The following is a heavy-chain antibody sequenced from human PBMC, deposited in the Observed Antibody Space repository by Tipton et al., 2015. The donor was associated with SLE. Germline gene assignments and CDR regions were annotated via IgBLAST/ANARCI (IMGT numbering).Heavy chain of an antibody. V-gene: IGHV4-34*01. CDR2: INHSGST. CDR3: ARGLGTYYYAT. J-gene: IGHJ4*02. D-gene: IGHD3-10*01. Sequence: TLSLTCAVYGGSFSGYYWSWIRQPPGKGLEWIGEINHSGSTNYNPSLKSRVTISVDTSKNQFSLKLSSVTAADTAVYYCARGLGTYYYATWGQGTLVTASS. CDR1: GGSFSGYY.